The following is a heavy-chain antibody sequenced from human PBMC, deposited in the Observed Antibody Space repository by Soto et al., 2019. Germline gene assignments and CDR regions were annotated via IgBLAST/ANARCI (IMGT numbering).Heavy chain of an antibody. Sequence: QLQLQESGPGLVKPSETLSLTCTVSGGSISSTSYYWGWIRQPPGKGLEWIGSIYHSGSTYYNPSLKSRVTISVVTSMNQFSLKLSPVTAADTAVYYCARLRIAVLPSAIVYWGQGTLVTVSS. CDR3: ARLRIAVLPSAIVY. CDR2: IYHSGST. CDR1: GGSISSTSYY. J-gene: IGHJ4*02. D-gene: IGHD2-2*01. V-gene: IGHV4-39*01.